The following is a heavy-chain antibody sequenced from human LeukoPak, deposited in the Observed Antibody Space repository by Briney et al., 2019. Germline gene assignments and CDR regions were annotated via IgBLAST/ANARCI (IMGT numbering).Heavy chain of an antibody. CDR3: ARDYGDYAGFDP. CDR1: GGSISSYY. CDR2: IYYSGST. Sequence: PSETLSLTCTVSGGSISSYYWSWIRQPPGKGLEWIGYIYYSGSTNYNPSLKSRVTISVDTSKNQFSPKLSSVTAADTAVYYCARDYGDYAGFDPWGQGTLVTVSS. V-gene: IGHV4-59*12. D-gene: IGHD4-17*01. J-gene: IGHJ5*02.